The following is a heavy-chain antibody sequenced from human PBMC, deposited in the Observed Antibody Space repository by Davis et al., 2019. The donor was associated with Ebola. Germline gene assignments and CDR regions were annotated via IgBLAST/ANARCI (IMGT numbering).Heavy chain of an antibody. CDR1: GYTFSNQG. CDR3: ARDPILVPFRELLYPDS. Sequence: ASVKVSCKASGYTFSNQGMMWVRQAHGQGLQWMGWINAYTGQTNYAQKFQGRVTMTTDRSTSTAYMELRSLRSDDTALYYCARDPILVPFRELLYPDSWGQGTLVTVSS. V-gene: IGHV1-18*01. CDR2: INAYTGQT. D-gene: IGHD3-10*01. J-gene: IGHJ4*02.